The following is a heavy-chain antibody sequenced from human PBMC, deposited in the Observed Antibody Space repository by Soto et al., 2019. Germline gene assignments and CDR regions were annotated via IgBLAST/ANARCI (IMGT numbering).Heavy chain of an antibody. Sequence: QVQLVQAGAEVRQPGSSVTVSCKASGGTFSNYALSWVRQAPGQGLEWMGGIIPIVGTGSYAQKFQGRVTITADEPTTTAYMELSSLRFEDTAVDYCARVVILVPAASTHYYYHMDVWGPGTTVTVSS. V-gene: IGHV1-69*01. D-gene: IGHD2-2*01. J-gene: IGHJ6*02. CDR2: IIPIVGTG. CDR1: GGTFSNYA. CDR3: ARVVILVPAASTHYYYHMDV.